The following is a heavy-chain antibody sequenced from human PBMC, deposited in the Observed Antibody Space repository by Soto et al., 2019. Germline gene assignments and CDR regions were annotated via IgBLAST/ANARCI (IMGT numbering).Heavy chain of an antibody. V-gene: IGHV1-18*04. D-gene: IGHD2-21*01. CDR2: ISAYNGNT. CDR3: ARGAFCGGASGCRDMDV. Sequence: AAVKVSCKASGYTFISHIITWVRQAPGQGLEWMGRISAYNGNTNYAQKFQGRVAMTTDTSTSNAYMELRSLRSDDTAVYYCARGAFCGGASGCRDMDVWGQGTTVTVSS. J-gene: IGHJ6*02. CDR1: GYTFISHI.